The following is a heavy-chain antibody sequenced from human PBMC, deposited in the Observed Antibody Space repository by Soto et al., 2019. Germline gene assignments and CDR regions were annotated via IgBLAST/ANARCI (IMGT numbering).Heavy chain of an antibody. D-gene: IGHD2-15*01. J-gene: IGHJ6*04. Sequence: QVQLVESGGGVVQPGGSLRLSCTTSGFTFNTYGMHWVRQAPGKGLEWVAIIWYDGRNKYYADSVKGRFTISIDNSKNTLYLKMNSLRAEDTALYYCARADCTGAYCYSWPFNYGVDVWGKGTTVTVSS. CDR3: ARADCTGAYCYSWPFNYGVDV. V-gene: IGHV3-33*08. CDR1: GFTFNTYG. CDR2: IWYDGRNK.